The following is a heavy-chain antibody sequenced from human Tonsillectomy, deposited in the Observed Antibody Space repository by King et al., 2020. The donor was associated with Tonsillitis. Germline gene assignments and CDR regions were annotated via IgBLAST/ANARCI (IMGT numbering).Heavy chain of an antibody. V-gene: IGHV3-30*18. D-gene: IGHD1-26*01. J-gene: IGHJ6*02. CDR1: GFTFSSYG. CDR2: ISNDGSNK. CDR3: AKAKSGSYGFYGMDV. Sequence: VQLVESGGGVVQPGRSLRLSCAASGFTFSSYGMHWVRQAPGKGLEWVAVISNDGSNKYYADSVKGRFTISRDNSKNMVHLQMNSLRVEDTAVYYCAKAKSGSYGFYGMDVWGQGTTVTVSS.